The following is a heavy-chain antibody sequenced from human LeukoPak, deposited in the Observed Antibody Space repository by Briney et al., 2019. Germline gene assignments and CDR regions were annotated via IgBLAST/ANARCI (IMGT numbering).Heavy chain of an antibody. D-gene: IGHD2-15*01. CDR2: IKTKTDSGTT. V-gene: IGHV3-15*01. CDR1: GLTFNKAW. J-gene: IGHJ4*02. Sequence: PGGSLRLSCAVSGLTFNKAWMKWARQAQGKGREWVGRIKTKTDSGTTNYAAPLKGRFTISRDNSTNTLYLQMNSLKTEDTAVYYCATDVSCYFYSLLDYWGQGTLVTVSS. CDR3: ATDVSCYFYSLLDY.